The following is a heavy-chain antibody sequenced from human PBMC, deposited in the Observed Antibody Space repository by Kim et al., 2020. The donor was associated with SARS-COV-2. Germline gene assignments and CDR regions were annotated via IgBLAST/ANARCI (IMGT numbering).Heavy chain of an antibody. CDR1: GGSISSYY. D-gene: IGHD6-25*01. J-gene: IGHJ4*02. CDR2: IYYSGST. CDR3: ARRSGMFDY. Sequence: SETLSLTCTVSGGSISSYYWSWIRQPPGKGLEWIGYIYYSGSTNYNPSLKSRVTISVDTSKNQFSVKLSSVTAADTAVYYCARRSGMFDYWGQGTLVTVSS. V-gene: IGHV4-59*01.